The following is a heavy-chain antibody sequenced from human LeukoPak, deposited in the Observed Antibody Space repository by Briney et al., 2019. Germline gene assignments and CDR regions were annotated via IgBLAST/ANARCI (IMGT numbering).Heavy chain of an antibody. J-gene: IGHJ4*02. CDR3: ARGRQWLVPFDY. Sequence: PGGSLRLSCAASGFTFTSYEMNWARQAPGKGLEWVSYISSTGNTIYYADSVKGRFTISRDNAKNSLYLQMNSLRADDTAVYYCARGRQWLVPFDYWGQGTLVTVSS. CDR2: ISSTGNTI. D-gene: IGHD6-19*01. V-gene: IGHV3-48*03. CDR1: GFTFTSYE.